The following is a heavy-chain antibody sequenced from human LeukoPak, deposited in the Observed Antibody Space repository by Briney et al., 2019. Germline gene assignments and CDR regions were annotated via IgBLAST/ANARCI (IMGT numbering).Heavy chain of an antibody. CDR2: NYPDDSNT. J-gene: IGHJ4*02. CDR3: ARHDPGSGGDY. D-gene: IGHD6-25*01. V-gene: IGHV5-51*01. CDR1: GYSFANYW. Sequence: GESLKISCQGSGYSFANYWIGWVRQMPGKGLEWMGLNYPDDSNTRYSPSFQGQVTISADKSISTAYLQWTSLKASDTAMYYCARHDPGSGGDYWGQGTLVTVSS.